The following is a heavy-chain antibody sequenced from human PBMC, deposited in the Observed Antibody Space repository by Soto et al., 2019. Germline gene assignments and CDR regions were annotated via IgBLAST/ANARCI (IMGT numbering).Heavy chain of an antibody. D-gene: IGHD3-22*01. V-gene: IGHV3-21*01. CDR1: GFTFSSYS. CDR2: ISSSSSYI. J-gene: IGHJ4*02. CDR3: ARAPPPYYYDSSGYPLFGG. Sequence: VQLVESGGGLVQPGGSLRLSCAASGFTFSSYSMNWVRQAPGKGLEWVSSISSSSSYIYYADSVKGRFTISRDNAKNSLYLQMNSLRAEDTAVYYCARAPPPYYYDSSGYPLFGGWGQGTLVTVSS.